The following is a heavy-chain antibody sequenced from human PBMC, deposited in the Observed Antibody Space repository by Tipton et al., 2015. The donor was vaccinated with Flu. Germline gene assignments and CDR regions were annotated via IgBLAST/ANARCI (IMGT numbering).Heavy chain of an antibody. CDR2: IYHTGST. V-gene: IGHV4-59*01. Sequence: TLSLTCNASGGSLSPYYWSWIRQTPGKGPEWIGYIYHTGSTNYRPSLRGRVTISLDTSKKQVSLSLRSVTAADTALYYCARGNYYERNGHYEWLPLDPWGQGTLVTVSS. J-gene: IGHJ5*02. D-gene: IGHD3-22*01. CDR1: GGSLSPYY. CDR3: ARGNYYERNGHYEWLPLDP.